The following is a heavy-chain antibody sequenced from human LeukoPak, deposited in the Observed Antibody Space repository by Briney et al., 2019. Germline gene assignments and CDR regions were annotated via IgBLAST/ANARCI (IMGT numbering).Heavy chain of an antibody. Sequence: PSETLSLTCAVYGGSFSGYYWSWIRQPPGRGLGWIGEINHSGGTNYNPSLKSRVTISVDTSKNKFSLKRSCVTAADTAVYYCARSPKWKLLSDAFDIWGQGTLVTVSS. V-gene: IGHV4-34*01. J-gene: IGHJ3*02. D-gene: IGHD1-26*01. CDR3: ARSPKWKLLSDAFDI. CDR2: INHSGGT. CDR1: GGSFSGYY.